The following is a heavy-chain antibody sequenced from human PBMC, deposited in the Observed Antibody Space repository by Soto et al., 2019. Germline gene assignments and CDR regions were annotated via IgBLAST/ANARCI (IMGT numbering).Heavy chain of an antibody. CDR2: IYWDDDK. CDR3: ARRATGAVAGGGLDI. CDR1: GFSLSTSGVG. D-gene: IGHD6-19*01. Sequence: QITLKESGPTLVKPTQTLTLTCTFAGFSLSTSGVGVAWIRQPPGKALEWLALIYWDDDKRYSPSLKSRLTITKDTSKSQVVLTMTNMDPVDTATYYCARRATGAVAGGGLDIWGQGTMVTVSS. V-gene: IGHV2-5*02. J-gene: IGHJ3*02.